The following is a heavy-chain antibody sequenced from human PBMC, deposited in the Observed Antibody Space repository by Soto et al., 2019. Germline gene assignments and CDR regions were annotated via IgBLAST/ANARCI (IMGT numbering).Heavy chain of an antibody. CDR1: GLTFNNYW. CDR2: IWYDGSNK. CDR3: ARWGIAAGDY. V-gene: IGHV3-33*08. Sequence: GGSLRLSCAASGLTFNNYWVSWVRQAPGKGLEWVAVIWYDGSNKYYADSVKGRFTISRDNSKNTLYLQMNSLRAEDTAVYYCARWGIAAGDYWGQGTLVTVSS. D-gene: IGHD6-13*01. J-gene: IGHJ4*02.